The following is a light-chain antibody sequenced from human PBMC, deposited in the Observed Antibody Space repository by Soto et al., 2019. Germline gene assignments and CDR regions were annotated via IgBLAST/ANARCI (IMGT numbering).Light chain of an antibody. J-gene: IGKJ3*01. Sequence: DIQMTQSPSSLSASVGDRVTITCRASQGITNCLSWYQQKPGKAPQLLIYDASNLETGVPSRFSGSGSGTDFTFTINSLKPEDFATYYCQQHNTRPITFGPGTTVDI. CDR1: QGITNC. V-gene: IGKV1-33*01. CDR2: DAS. CDR3: QQHNTRPIT.